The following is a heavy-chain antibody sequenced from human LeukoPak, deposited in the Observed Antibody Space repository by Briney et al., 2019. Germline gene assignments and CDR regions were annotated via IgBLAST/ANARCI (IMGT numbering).Heavy chain of an antibody. J-gene: IGHJ4*02. CDR2: FSPSGST. Sequence: SETLSLTCTVSGASISSNYWSWIRQPAGKGLEWIGRFSPSGSTNYNPSLKSRVTMSVDTSKNQFSLNLSSVTAADTAVYYCARGPNSAIWGQGTLVTVSS. V-gene: IGHV4-4*07. D-gene: IGHD4-23*01. CDR3: ARGPNSAI. CDR1: GASISSNY.